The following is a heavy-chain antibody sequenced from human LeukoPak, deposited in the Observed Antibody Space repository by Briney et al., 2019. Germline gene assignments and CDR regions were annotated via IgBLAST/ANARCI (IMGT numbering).Heavy chain of an antibody. D-gene: IGHD3-22*01. CDR2: IYPGDSDT. J-gene: IGHJ3*02. Sequence: GESLKISCKGSGYSFTSYWIGWVCQMPGKGLEWMGIIYPGDSDTRYSPSFQGQVTISADRSISTAYLQWSSLKASDTAMYYCARQITMIVVAKEVAAFDIWGQGTMVTVSS. CDR1: GYSFTSYW. V-gene: IGHV5-51*01. CDR3: ARQITMIVVAKEVAAFDI.